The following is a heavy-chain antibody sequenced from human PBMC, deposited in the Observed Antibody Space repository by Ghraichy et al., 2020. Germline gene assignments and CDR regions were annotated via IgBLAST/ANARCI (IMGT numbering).Heavy chain of an antibody. Sequence: LSLTCAASGFTFSDYYMTWIRQAPGEGLDWISYIGGTATYTTYADSVKGRFTISRDNAKNSMFLQMNSLRAEDTAVYFCARVNYWDDGTYYFDFWGQGTLVTVSS. J-gene: IGHJ4*02. CDR1: GFTFSDYY. CDR3: ARVNYWDDGTYYFDF. CDR2: IGGTATYT. V-gene: IGHV3-11*06. D-gene: IGHD1-1*01.